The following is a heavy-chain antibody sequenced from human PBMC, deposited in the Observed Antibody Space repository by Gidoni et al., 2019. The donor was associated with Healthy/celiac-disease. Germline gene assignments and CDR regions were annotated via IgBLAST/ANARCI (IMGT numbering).Heavy chain of an antibody. D-gene: IGHD2-15*01. CDR3: ARLNVVVVVAANNYYYGMDV. CDR1: GGAISSRNW. V-gene: IGHV4-4*02. CDR2: IYQSGST. J-gene: IGHJ6*02. Sequence: QVQLQESRPGLVRPSGTLSLTCAVSGGAISSRNWWSWVRQPPGKGLEWIGAIYQSGSTNYNPSLKRRVTISVDKSKNQFSLKLSSVTAADTAVHYCARLNVVVVVAANNYYYGMDVWGQGTTVTVSS.